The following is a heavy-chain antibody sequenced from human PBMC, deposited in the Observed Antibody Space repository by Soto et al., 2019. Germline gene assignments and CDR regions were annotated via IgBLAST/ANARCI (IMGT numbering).Heavy chain of an antibody. CDR1: GFSVSSNY. CDR3: ARAKVLRFLEWFPDY. Sequence: PGESLKISCAASGFSVSSNYMSWVRQAPGRGLEWVALIYTGGMTYYADSLRGRFTISRDDSTNTLYLQMNSLRVDDTAVYHCARAKVLRFLEWFPDYWGQGTLVTVSS. J-gene: IGHJ4*02. D-gene: IGHD3-3*01. CDR2: IYTGGMT. V-gene: IGHV3-53*01.